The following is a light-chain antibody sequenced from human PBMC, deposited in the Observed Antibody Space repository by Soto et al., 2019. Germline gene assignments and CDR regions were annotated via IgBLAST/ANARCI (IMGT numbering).Light chain of an antibody. Sequence: EIVLTQSPVTLSLSPGERATRSCRASQSVSSYLAWYQQKPGQAPRLLIYDASKRATGIPARFSGSGSGTDFTLTISSLEPEDFAVYYCQQRSKWPSTFGGGIKVEIQ. CDR1: QSVSSY. CDR3: QQRSKWPST. CDR2: DAS. V-gene: IGKV3-11*01. J-gene: IGKJ4*01.